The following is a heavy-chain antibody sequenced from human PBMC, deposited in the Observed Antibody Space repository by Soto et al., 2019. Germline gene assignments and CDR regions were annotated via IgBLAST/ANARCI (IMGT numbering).Heavy chain of an antibody. CDR3: ARRHGYSFDY. Sequence: SETLSLTCTVSGGSISSYYWSWIRQPPGKGLEWIGYIYYSGSTNYNPSLKSRVTISVDTSKNQFSLKLSSVTAADTAVYYCARRHGYSFDYWGQGTLLTVSS. CDR1: GGSISSYY. D-gene: IGHD1-1*01. J-gene: IGHJ4*02. CDR2: IYYSGST. V-gene: IGHV4-59*08.